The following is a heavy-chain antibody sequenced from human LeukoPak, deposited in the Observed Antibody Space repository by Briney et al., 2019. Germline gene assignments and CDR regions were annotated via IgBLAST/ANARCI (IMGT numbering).Heavy chain of an antibody. CDR3: TRDPERYSGAYDCGIDY. J-gene: IGHJ4*02. CDR1: GFTFRTYE. CDR2: IRSNGRTI. V-gene: IGHV3-48*03. D-gene: IGHD3-3*01. Sequence: GESMRLSCAASGFTFRTYEMNWVRQAPGKGLEWVSYIRSNGRTIYYADSVKGRFNISRDNAKNSLYLQMNSLRVEDTALYYCTRDPERYSGAYDCGIDYWGQGTLVTVSS.